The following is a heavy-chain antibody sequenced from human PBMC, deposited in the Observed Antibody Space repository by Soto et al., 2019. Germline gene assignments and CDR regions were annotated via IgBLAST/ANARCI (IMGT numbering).Heavy chain of an antibody. D-gene: IGHD5-18*01. CDR3: ALGSIQLWCYFDY. CDR1: GFTFSSYA. J-gene: IGHJ4*02. Sequence: GGSLRLSCAASGFTFSSYAMSWVRQAPGKGLEWVSAISGSGGSTYYADSVKGRFIISRDNSKNTLYLQMNSLRAEDTAVYYCALGSIQLWCYFDYWGQGTLVTVSS. V-gene: IGHV3-23*01. CDR2: ISGSGGST.